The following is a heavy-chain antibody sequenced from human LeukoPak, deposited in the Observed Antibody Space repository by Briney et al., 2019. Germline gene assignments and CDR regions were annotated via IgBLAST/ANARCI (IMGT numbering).Heavy chain of an antibody. D-gene: IGHD3-10*01. Sequence: SETLSLTCAVSGYSIGSGYYWGWIRQPPGKGLEWIGYIYHRGSSYYTPSLNSRVTMSMDTSKNQFSLKLTSVTAADTAIYYCAGSPTYWYFDLWGRGTLVTVSS. CDR1: GYSIGSGYY. CDR2: IYHRGSS. CDR3: AGSPTYWYFDL. J-gene: IGHJ2*01. V-gene: IGHV4-38-2*01.